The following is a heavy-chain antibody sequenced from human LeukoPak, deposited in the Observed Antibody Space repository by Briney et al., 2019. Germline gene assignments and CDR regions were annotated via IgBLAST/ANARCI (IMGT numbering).Heavy chain of an antibody. D-gene: IGHD2-2*01. Sequence: GESLKISCKGSGYSFTTYGISWVRQAPGQGLGWMGWISAYNGNTNYAQKLQGRVTMTTDTSTSTAYMELRSLRSDDTAVYYCATGLQHYYYMDVWGKGTTVTVSS. CDR1: GYSFTTYG. CDR3: ATGLQHYYYMDV. CDR2: ISAYNGNT. J-gene: IGHJ6*03. V-gene: IGHV1-18*01.